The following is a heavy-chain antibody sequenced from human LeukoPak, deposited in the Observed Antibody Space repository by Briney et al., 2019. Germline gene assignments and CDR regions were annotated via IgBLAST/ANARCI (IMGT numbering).Heavy chain of an antibody. CDR3: ARLAGYSYGYGIQH. J-gene: IGHJ1*01. D-gene: IGHD5-18*01. Sequence: KPSETLSLTCTVSGGSISSSSYYWGWIRQPPGKGLEWIGSIYYSGSTYYNPSLKSRVTISVDTSKNQFSLKLSSVTAADTAVYYCARLAGYSYGYGIQHWGQGTLVTVSS. CDR2: IYYSGST. CDR1: GGSISSSSYY. V-gene: IGHV4-39*01.